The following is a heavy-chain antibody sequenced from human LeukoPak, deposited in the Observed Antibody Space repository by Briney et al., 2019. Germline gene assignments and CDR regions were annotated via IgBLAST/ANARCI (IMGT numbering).Heavy chain of an antibody. Sequence: GGSLRLSCAASGFTYSSYGMHWVRQAPCKGLEWVAFIRYDGSNKYYADSVTGRFTISRDNAKNSLYMQMSSLRAEDTAVYYCARGGSDADYWGQGTLVTVSS. CDR2: IRYDGSNK. J-gene: IGHJ4*02. D-gene: IGHD3-10*01. V-gene: IGHV3-30*02. CDR3: ARGGSDADY. CDR1: GFTYSSYG.